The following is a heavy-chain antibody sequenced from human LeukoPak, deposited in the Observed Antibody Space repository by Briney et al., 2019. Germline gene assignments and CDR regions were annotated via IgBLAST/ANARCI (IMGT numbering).Heavy chain of an antibody. CDR1: GGSISSGDYY. CDR2: IYYSGST. J-gene: IGHJ4*02. Sequence: PSETLSLTCTVSGGSISSGDYYWSWIRQPPGKGLEWIGYIYYSGSTNYNPSLKSRVTISVDTSKNQFSLKLSSVTAADTAVYYCARNPATFRDSRRKSGSHFDYWGQGTLVTVSS. CDR3: ARNPATFRDSRRKSGSHFDY. V-gene: IGHV4-30-4*01. D-gene: IGHD3-3*01.